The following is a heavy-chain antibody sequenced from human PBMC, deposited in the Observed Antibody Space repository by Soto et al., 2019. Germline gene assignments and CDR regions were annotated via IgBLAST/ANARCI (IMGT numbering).Heavy chain of an antibody. CDR1: GFTFSNYW. Sequence: EVQLVESGGGLVQPGGSLRLSCAASGFTFSNYWMHWVRQVPGKGLVWVARIKGDGRSTNYADSVMGRFTISRDNAQNTLFVQINSLTAEDTAVYSCARGIPGHYAFDVWGQGTMVTVSS. J-gene: IGHJ3*01. V-gene: IGHV3-74*01. CDR3: ARGIPGHYAFDV. CDR2: IKGDGRST. D-gene: IGHD2-21*01.